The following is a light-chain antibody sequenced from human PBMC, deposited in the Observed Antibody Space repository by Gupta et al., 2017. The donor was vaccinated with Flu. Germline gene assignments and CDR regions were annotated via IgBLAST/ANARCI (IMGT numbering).Light chain of an antibody. CDR3: QQESSSPYI. V-gene: IGKV1-5*03. CDR2: KAS. J-gene: IGKJ2*01. CDR1: QSISSW. Sequence: DIQMTQSPSTLSASVGDRVTITCRASQSISSWLAWYQQKPGKAPKLLIYKASTVESGVPSRFSGSGSGTEFTLTISSRQPDDFASYYCQQESSSPYIFGQGTKMEIK.